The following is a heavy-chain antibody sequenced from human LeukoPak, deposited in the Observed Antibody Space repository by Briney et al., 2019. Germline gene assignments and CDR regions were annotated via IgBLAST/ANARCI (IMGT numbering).Heavy chain of an antibody. CDR2: INPNSGDT. V-gene: IGHV1-2*02. D-gene: IGHD3-10*01. Sequence: ASVKVSCKASGGTFSSYAISWVRQAPGQGLEWMGWINPNSGDTNYAQKFQGRVTMTRDTSSSTAYMDLSRLKSDDTAVYYCARGVYVLLWFGESMDVWGKGTTVTISS. CDR3: ARGVYVLLWFGESMDV. J-gene: IGHJ6*04. CDR1: GGTFSSYA.